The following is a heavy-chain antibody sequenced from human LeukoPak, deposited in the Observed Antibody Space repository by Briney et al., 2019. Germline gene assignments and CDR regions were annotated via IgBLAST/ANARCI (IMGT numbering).Heavy chain of an antibody. CDR1: GFTFSSYS. CDR3: ARDLSGSYGDYYYMDV. D-gene: IGHD1-26*01. CDR2: ISSSSSYI. Sequence: PGGFLRLSCAASGFTFSSYSMNWVRQAPGKGLEWVSSISSSSSYIYYADSVKGRFTISRDNAKNSLYLQMNSLRAEDTAVYYCARDLSGSYGDYYYMDVWGKGTTVTVSS. V-gene: IGHV3-21*01. J-gene: IGHJ6*03.